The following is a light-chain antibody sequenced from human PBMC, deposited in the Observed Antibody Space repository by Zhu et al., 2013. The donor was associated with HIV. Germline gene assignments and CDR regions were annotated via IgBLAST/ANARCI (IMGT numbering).Light chain of an antibody. Sequence: DIQMTQSPSTLSASVGDRVTITCRASQNLGGSLAWYQQKPGTAPKLLIYKASTLQTGVPSRFSGAGSGTEFTLTISSLQPEDFATYYCQQYSGYPFTFGPGTKVDIK. V-gene: IGKV1-5*03. CDR1: QNLGGS. J-gene: IGKJ3*01. CDR2: KAS. CDR3: QQYSGYPFT.